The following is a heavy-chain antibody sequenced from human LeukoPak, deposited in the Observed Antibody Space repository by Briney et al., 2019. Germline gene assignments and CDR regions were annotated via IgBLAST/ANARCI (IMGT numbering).Heavy chain of an antibody. V-gene: IGHV3-74*01. J-gene: IGHJ4*02. Sequence: GGSLRLSCAASGFSFSSYWMHWVRQAPGKGLVWVSRIYSGGSSTTYADSVKGRFTISRDNAKNTLYLQMNSLRAEDTAVYYCVRGFYGYGYGVIDYWGQGALVTVSS. CDR3: VRGFYGYGYGVIDY. CDR1: GFSFSSYW. CDR2: IYSGGSST. D-gene: IGHD5-18*01.